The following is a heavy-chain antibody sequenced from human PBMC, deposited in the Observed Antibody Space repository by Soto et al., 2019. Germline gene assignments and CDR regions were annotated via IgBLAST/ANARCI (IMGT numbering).Heavy chain of an antibody. CDR2: LNAATGNA. D-gene: IGHD2-21*02. CDR3: ARAVGIGVTGLDL. Sequence: QERLVQSGAALRRPGASVKISCRASGYNFPSSNVNWVRQASGQGPAWLGWLNAATGNAAFARDFQGRVTMTRDLSTDTAYLELGGLSSGDTAMYYCARAVGIGVTGLDLWGPGTFVTVS. J-gene: IGHJ5*02. V-gene: IGHV1-8*01. CDR1: GYNFPSSN.